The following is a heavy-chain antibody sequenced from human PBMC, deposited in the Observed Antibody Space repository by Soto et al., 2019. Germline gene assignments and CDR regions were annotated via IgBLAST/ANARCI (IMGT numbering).Heavy chain of an antibody. V-gene: IGHV1-8*01. J-gene: IGHJ6*02. CDR2: MNPNSGNT. D-gene: IGHD2-15*01. CDR3: ARAAVVVVAATNYYYYGMDV. CDR1: GYTFTSYD. Sequence: ASVKVSCKASGYTFTSYDINWVGQATGQGLGGMGWMNPNSGNTGYAQKFQGRVTMTRNTSISTAYMELSSLRSEDTAVYYCARAAVVVVAATNYYYYGMDVWGQGTTVTVSS.